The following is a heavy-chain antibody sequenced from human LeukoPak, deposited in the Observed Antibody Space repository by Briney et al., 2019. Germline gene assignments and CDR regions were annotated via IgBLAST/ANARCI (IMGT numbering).Heavy chain of an antibody. V-gene: IGHV3-23*01. D-gene: IGHD7-27*01. Sequence: GGSLRLSCAASGFTLSSYAMSWVRQAQGKGLEWVSAISGIGGSTYYADSVKGRFTISRDNSKNTLYLQMNSLRAEDTAAYYCARNWGSGCFDYWGQGTLVTVSS. CDR1: GFTLSSYA. J-gene: IGHJ4*02. CDR3: ARNWGSGCFDY. CDR2: ISGIGGST.